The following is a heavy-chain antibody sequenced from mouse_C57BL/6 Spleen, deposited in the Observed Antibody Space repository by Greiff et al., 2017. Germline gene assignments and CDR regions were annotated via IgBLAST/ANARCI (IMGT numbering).Heavy chain of an antibody. CDR2: IYPGDGDT. V-gene: IGHV1-80*01. J-gene: IGHJ2*01. Sequence: VQLQESGAELVKPGASVKISCKASGYAFSSYWMNWVKQRPGKGLEWIGQIYPGDGDTNYNGTFKGKATLTADKSSSTAYMHLSSLTSEDSAVYFCAMSDLGASFDYWGQGTTLTVSS. D-gene: IGHD3-1*01. CDR1: GYAFSSYW. CDR3: AMSDLGASFDY.